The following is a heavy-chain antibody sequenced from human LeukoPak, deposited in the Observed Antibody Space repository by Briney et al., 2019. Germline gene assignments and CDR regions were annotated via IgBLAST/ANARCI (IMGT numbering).Heavy chain of an antibody. CDR1: GYTFTSYG. Sequence: ASVNVSCKASGYTFTSYGISWVRQAPGQGLEWMGWIRAYNGNTNYAQNLQGRATMPTDTSTSTAYMELKRLRSDDTAVYYCARDAPNSSGRNNWFDPWGQGTLVTVSS. V-gene: IGHV1-18*01. J-gene: IGHJ5*02. CDR2: IRAYNGNT. D-gene: IGHD6-19*01. CDR3: ARDAPNSSGRNNWFDP.